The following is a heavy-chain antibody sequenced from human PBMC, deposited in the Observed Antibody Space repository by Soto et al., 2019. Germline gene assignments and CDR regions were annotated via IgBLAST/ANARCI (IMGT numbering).Heavy chain of an antibody. CDR2: IYYSGST. CDR3: ASHANTVPTTSI. J-gene: IGHJ3*02. D-gene: IGHD4-4*01. V-gene: IGHV4-39*01. Sequence: PPGKGLEWVGSIYYSGSTYYNPSLKSRVTISVDTSKNQFSLKLSSVTAADTAVYYCASHANTVPTTSIRG.